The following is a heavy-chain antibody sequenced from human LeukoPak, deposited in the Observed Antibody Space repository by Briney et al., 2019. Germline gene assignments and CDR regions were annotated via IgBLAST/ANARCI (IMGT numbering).Heavy chain of an antibody. CDR1: GFTFSIYG. CDR3: GKHDSDYDGK. Sequence: GGSLRLSCATSGFTFSIYGMHWVRQAPGKGLEWVAFIPSDETNKYYGDSVKGRFTITRDNSRNSLCLQMNSMRVEDTAVYYCGKHDSDYDGKWGQGSLVTVSS. CDR2: IPSDETNK. J-gene: IGHJ4*02. V-gene: IGHV3-30*02. D-gene: IGHD5-12*01.